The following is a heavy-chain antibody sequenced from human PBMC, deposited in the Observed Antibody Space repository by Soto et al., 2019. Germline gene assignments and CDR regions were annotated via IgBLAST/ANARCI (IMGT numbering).Heavy chain of an antibody. CDR2: IIPIFGTA. V-gene: IGHV1-69*12. Sequence: QVQLVQSGAAVKKPGSSVKVSCKASGGTFSSYAISWVRQAPGQGLEWMGGIIPIFGTANYAQKFQGRVTITADESTSTACMGLSSLVSEDTAVYYCSRGRYSGDYVWYFDYWGQGTLVTVSS. CDR1: GGTFSSYA. J-gene: IGHJ4*02. CDR3: SRGRYSGDYVWYFDY. D-gene: IGHD4-17*01.